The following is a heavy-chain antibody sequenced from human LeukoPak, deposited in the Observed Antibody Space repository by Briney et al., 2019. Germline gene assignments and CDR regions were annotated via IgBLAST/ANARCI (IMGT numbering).Heavy chain of an antibody. J-gene: IGHJ6*02. CDR1: GFTFSTYT. V-gene: IGHV3-21*01. CDR2: ISGSSSYI. CDR3: ARDISAEYGMDV. Sequence: GGSLRLSCAASGFTFSTYTMNWVRQAPGKGLEWVSSISGSSSYIYYADSVKGRFTISRDNAKNSLYLQMNSLRAEDTAVYYCARDISAEYGMDVWGQGTTVTVSS. D-gene: IGHD6-6*01.